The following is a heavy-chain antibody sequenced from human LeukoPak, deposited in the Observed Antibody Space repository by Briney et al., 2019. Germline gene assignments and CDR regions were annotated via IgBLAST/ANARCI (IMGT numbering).Heavy chain of an antibody. D-gene: IGHD5-24*01. CDR3: TRDQMNY. Sequence: GGSLRLSCTASEFTVSRNYMLWVRQAPGKGLEWVSLIFSNGDTHYADSVKGRFTISRDTSKNTVSLQMDSLRVEDTAMYYCTRDQMNYWGQGTLVTVSS. J-gene: IGHJ4*02. CDR2: IFSNGDT. CDR1: EFTVSRNY. V-gene: IGHV3-53*01.